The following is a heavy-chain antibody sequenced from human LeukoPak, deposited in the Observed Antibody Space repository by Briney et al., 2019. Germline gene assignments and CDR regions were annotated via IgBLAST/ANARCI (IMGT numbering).Heavy chain of an antibody. V-gene: IGHV4-39*07. Sequence: PSETLSLTCTVSGGSISSSSYYWGWIRQPPGTGLEWIGSIYYSGSTYYNPSLKSRVTISVDTSKNQFSLKLSSVTAADTAVYYCARDSADTVALDYWGQGTLVTVSS. D-gene: IGHD4-23*01. CDR2: IYYSGST. CDR3: ARDSADTVALDY. J-gene: IGHJ4*02. CDR1: GGSISSSSYY.